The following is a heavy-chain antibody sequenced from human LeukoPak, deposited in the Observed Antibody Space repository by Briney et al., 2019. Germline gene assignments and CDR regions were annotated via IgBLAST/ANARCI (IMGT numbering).Heavy chain of an antibody. CDR3: AGGWFTNYFDY. J-gene: IGHJ4*02. D-gene: IGHD2-15*01. CDR2: IHYSGST. CDR1: GDSISGSRYY. Sequence: SETLSLTCGVSGDSISGSRYYWGWIRQPPGKGLEWIGSIHYSGSTYYNPSLKSRVTISVDTSKNQFSLKLSSVTAADTAVYYCAGGWFTNYFDYWGQGTLVTVSS. V-gene: IGHV4-39*07.